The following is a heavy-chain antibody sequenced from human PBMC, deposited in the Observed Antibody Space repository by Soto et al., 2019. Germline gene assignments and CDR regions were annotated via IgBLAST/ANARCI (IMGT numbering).Heavy chain of an antibody. CDR2: INPSGGST. CDR1: GYTFTSYY. V-gene: IGHV1-46*01. D-gene: IGHD3-16*01. J-gene: IGHJ4*02. CDR3: ARDLGPVFPRDY. Sequence: QVQLVQSGAEVKKPGAPVKVSCKASGYTFTSYYMHWVRQAPGQGLEWMGIINPSGGSTSYAQKFQGRVTMTRDTSTSTVYMELSSLRSEDTAVYYCARDLGPVFPRDYWGQGTLVTVSS.